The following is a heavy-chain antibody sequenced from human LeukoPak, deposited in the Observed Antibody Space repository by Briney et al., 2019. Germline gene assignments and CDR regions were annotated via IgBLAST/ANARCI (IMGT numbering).Heavy chain of an antibody. CDR3: AALPTGYQNFDY. D-gene: IGHD3-9*01. J-gene: IGHJ4*02. CDR2: NSGSGGST. Sequence: GGSLRLSCAASGFTFSSYGMSWVRQAPGKGLEWVSTNSGSGGSTYYADSVKGRFTISRDNSKNTLFLQMHSLRAEDTPVYYCAALPTGYQNFDYWGQGTLVTVSS. CDR1: GFTFSSYG. V-gene: IGHV3-23*01.